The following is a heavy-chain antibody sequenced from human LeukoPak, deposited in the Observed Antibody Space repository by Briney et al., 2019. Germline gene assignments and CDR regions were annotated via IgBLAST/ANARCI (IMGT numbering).Heavy chain of an antibody. CDR1: GFTFSSYA. J-gene: IGHJ4*02. CDR2: ISGSGGST. V-gene: IGHV3-23*01. Sequence: GGSLRLSCAASGFTFSSYAMSWVRQAPGKGLEWVSAISGSGGSTYYADSVKGRFTISRDNSKNTLYLQMNSLRAEDTAVYYCAKGEDYDILTGYRELDYWGQGTLVTVSS. CDR3: AKGEDYDILTGYRELDY. D-gene: IGHD3-9*01.